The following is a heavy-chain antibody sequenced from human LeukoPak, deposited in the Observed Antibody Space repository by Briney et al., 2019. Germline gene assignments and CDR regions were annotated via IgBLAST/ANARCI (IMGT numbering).Heavy chain of an antibody. CDR3: ASPEMGATME. V-gene: IGHV3-21*01. J-gene: IGHJ4*02. D-gene: IGHD1-26*01. CDR2: ISSSSSYI. Sequence: PGRSLRLSCAASGFTFSSYAMHWVRQAPGKGLEWVSSISSSSSYIYYADSVKGRFTISRDNAKNSLYLQMNSLRAEDTAVYYCASPEMGATMEWGQGTLVTVSS. CDR1: GFTFSSYA.